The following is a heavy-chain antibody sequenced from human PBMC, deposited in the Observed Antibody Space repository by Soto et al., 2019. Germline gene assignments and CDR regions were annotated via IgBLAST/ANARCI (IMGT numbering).Heavy chain of an antibody. Sequence: QVHLVESGGGLVKPGGSLRLSCAASGITFSDCYMNWIRQAPGKGLEWVSYMSSRGNNINYAVSVRGRFTVSRDNAKNSLYLQMNTLRAEDTAIYYCARVRFGQWGYAMDVCGQGTTVTVSS. CDR3: ARVRFGQWGYAMDV. CDR1: GITFSDCY. J-gene: IGHJ6*02. CDR2: MSSRGNNI. V-gene: IGHV3-11*01. D-gene: IGHD3-10*01.